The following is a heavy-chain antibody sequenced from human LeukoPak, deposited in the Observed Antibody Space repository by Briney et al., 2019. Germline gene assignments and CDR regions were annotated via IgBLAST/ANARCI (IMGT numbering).Heavy chain of an antibody. CDR3: ARDDRQLDAFDI. J-gene: IGHJ3*02. D-gene: IGHD6-13*01. Sequence: ASVKVSCKASGYTFTGYYMHWVRQAPGQGLEWMGRVNPNSGGTNYAQKFQGRVTMTRDTSISTAYMELSRLRSDDMAVYYCARDDRQLDAFDIWGQGTMVTVSS. V-gene: IGHV1-2*06. CDR2: VNPNSGGT. CDR1: GYTFTGYY.